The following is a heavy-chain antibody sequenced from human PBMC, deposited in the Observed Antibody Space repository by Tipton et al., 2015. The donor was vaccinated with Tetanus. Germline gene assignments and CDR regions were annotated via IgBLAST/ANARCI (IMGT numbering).Heavy chain of an antibody. V-gene: IGHV1-18*01. D-gene: IGHD3-10*01. CDR1: GYTFSNYG. CDR3: GRASGYHYGSWSYYSGEDY. CDR2: ISAYNGDT. J-gene: IGHJ4*02. Sequence: QLVQSGPEVKKPGASVKVSCKTSGYTFSNYGVSWVRQAPGRGLEWMGWISAYNGDTNTAQNLQGRVTMTTDTSTSTASMEVRSLTYDVTAVYYCGRASGYHYGSWSYYSGEDYWGQGSLVTVSS.